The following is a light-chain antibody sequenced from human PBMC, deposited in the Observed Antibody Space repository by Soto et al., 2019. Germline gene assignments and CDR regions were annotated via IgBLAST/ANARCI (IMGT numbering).Light chain of an antibody. CDR2: GAS. J-gene: IGKJ1*01. V-gene: IGKV3-15*01. CDR3: QQYNNWPLT. CDR1: QSGSSN. Sequence: EIVMTQSPATLSVSPGERATLACRASQSGSSNLDWYQQEPGQAPRLLSYGASTRATGIPARFSGSGAGTEFTLTISSLQSEDFAVYYCQQYNNWPLTFGQGTKVDI.